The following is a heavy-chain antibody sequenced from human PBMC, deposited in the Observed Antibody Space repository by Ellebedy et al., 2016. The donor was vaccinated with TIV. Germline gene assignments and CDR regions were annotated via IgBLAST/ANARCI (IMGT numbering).Heavy chain of an antibody. Sequence: SETLSLXCAVYGGSFSGYYWTWIRQPPGKGLEWIGEINHGGNTNYNPSLKSRVTISVDTSKNQFSLKLSSVTAADTAVYYCARVSRLRYFDWLAGPLDYWGQGTLVTVSS. J-gene: IGHJ4*02. D-gene: IGHD3-9*01. CDR2: INHGGNT. CDR3: ARVSRLRYFDWLAGPLDY. V-gene: IGHV4-34*01. CDR1: GGSFSGYY.